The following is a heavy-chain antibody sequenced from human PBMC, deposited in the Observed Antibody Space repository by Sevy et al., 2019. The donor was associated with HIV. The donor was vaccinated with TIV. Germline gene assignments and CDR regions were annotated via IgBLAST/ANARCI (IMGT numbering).Heavy chain of an antibody. CDR2: IYYSGRT. Sequence: LETLSLTCTVSGGSISSSTYYWGWIRQPPGKGLEWIGSIYYSGRTYYSPSLKSRVTISVDTSKNQFSLKLSSVTAADTAVYYCARNVSDDAFDVWGQGTMVTVSS. CDR1: GGSISSSTYY. V-gene: IGHV4-39*01. J-gene: IGHJ3*01. CDR3: ARNVSDDAFDV. D-gene: IGHD1-1*01.